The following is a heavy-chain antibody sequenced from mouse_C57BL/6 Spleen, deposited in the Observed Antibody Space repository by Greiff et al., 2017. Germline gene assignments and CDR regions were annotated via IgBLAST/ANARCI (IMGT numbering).Heavy chain of an antibody. CDR3: ARRGSSDGDYFDY. V-gene: IGHV1-80*01. J-gene: IGHJ2*01. D-gene: IGHD1-1*01. CDR2: IYPGDGDT. CDR1: GYAFSSYW. Sequence: VQLQESGAELVKPGASVKISCKASGYAFSSYWMNWVKQRPGKGLEWIGQIYPGDGDTNYNGKFKGKATLTADKSSSTAYMQLSSVTSEDSAVYFCARRGSSDGDYFDYWGQGTTLTVSS.